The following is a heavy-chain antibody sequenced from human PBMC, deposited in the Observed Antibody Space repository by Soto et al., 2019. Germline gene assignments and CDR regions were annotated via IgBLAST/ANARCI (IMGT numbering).Heavy chain of an antibody. CDR3: ARTGGLIAVAGTNFDY. D-gene: IGHD6-19*01. J-gene: IGHJ4*02. CDR2: IKQDGSEK. V-gene: IGHV3-7*01. Sequence: EVRLVESGGGLVQPGGSLRLSCAASGFTFSSYWMSWVRQAPGKGLEWVANIKQDGSEKYYVDSVKGRFTISRDNAKNSLYLQMNSLRAEDTAVYYCARTGGLIAVAGTNFDYWGQGTLVTVSS. CDR1: GFTFSSYW.